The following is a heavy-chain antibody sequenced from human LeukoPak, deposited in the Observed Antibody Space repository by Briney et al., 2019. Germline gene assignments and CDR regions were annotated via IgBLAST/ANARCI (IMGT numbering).Heavy chain of an antibody. D-gene: IGHD6-19*01. CDR3: ARTSGWSHYMDV. CDR2: MNPNSGNT. Sequence: ASVKVSCKASGYTFTSYDINWVRQATGQGLEWMGWMNPNSGNTGYAQKFQGRVTMPRNTSISTAYMELSSLRSEDTAVYYCARTSGWSHYMDVWGKGTTVTVSS. CDR1: GYTFTSYD. J-gene: IGHJ6*03. V-gene: IGHV1-8*01.